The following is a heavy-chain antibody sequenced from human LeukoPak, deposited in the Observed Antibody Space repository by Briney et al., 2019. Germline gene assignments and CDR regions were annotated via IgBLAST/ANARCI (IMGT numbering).Heavy chain of an antibody. CDR1: GGSISSGDYY. Sequence: SETLSLTCTVSGGSISSGDYYWSWIRHPPGKGLEWIGYIYYSGSTYYNPSLKSRVPISVDTSKSPFSLKRSSVTAADTAVYYWARGAVLYYYDSSGPFDPWGQGTLVTVSS. CDR3: ARGAVLYYYDSSGPFDP. D-gene: IGHD3-22*01. CDR2: IYYSGST. J-gene: IGHJ5*02. V-gene: IGHV4-30-4*01.